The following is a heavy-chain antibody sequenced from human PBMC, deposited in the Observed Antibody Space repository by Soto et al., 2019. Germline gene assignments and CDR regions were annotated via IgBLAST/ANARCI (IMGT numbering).Heavy chain of an antibody. CDR2: INHSGST. CDR1: GGSFSGYY. Sequence: SETLSLTCAVYGGSFSGYYWSWIRQPPGKGLEWIGEINHSGSTNYNPSLKSRVTISVDTSKNQFSLKLSSVTAADTAVYYCARAAPRYCSGGSCYSGRAYWAQGTPVTVS. D-gene: IGHD2-15*01. J-gene: IGHJ4*02. V-gene: IGHV4-34*01. CDR3: ARAAPRYCSGGSCYSGRAY.